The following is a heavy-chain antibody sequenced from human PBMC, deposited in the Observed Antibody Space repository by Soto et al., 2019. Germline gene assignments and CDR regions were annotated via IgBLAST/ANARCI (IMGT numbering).Heavy chain of an antibody. Sequence: QVQLVESGGGVVQPGRSLRLSCAASGFTFSSYGMHWVRQAPGKGLEWVAVISYDGSNKYYADSVKGRFTISRVNSKNTLYLQMNSLRAEDTAVYYCAKADIVLVPAADLYGMDVWGQGTTVTVSS. CDR2: ISYDGSNK. V-gene: IGHV3-30*18. J-gene: IGHJ6*02. CDR3: AKADIVLVPAADLYGMDV. D-gene: IGHD2-2*01. CDR1: GFTFSSYG.